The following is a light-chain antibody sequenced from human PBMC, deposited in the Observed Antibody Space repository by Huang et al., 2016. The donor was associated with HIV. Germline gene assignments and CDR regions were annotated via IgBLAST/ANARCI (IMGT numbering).Light chain of an antibody. V-gene: IGKV2-28*01. CDR1: QSLPHTDGHND. Sequence: DIVMIQSPFSLPVTPGQPASISCRSRQSLPHTDGHNDLEWYVQRPGKSPKLLRYLGSNRASGVPDRFSGSGSGTEFTLKISRVEAEDVGVYYCMQALQSPDTFGQGTKLEIK. CDR3: MQALQSPDT. J-gene: IGKJ2*01. CDR2: LGS.